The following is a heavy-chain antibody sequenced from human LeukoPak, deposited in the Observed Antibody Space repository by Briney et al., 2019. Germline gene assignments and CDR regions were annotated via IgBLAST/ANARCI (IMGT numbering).Heavy chain of an antibody. Sequence: GGSLRLSCAASGFTFSSYAMHWVRQAPGKGLEWVAVISYDGSNKYYADSVKGRFTISRDNSKNTLYLQMNSLRAEDTAVYYCAREEGFIAAAPLDYWGQGTLVTISS. V-gene: IGHV3-30-3*01. CDR2: ISYDGSNK. CDR1: GFTFSSYA. D-gene: IGHD6-13*01. J-gene: IGHJ4*02. CDR3: AREEGFIAAAPLDY.